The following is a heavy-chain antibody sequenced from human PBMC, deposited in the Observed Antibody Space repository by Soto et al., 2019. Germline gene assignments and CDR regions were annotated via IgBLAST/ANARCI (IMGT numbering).Heavy chain of an antibody. J-gene: IGHJ4*02. CDR1: GGSISSYY. Sequence: PLETLSLTCTVSGGSISSYYWSWIRQPAGKGLEWIGRIYTSGSTNYNPSLKSRVTMSVDTSKNQFSLKLSSVTAADTAVYYCARGGGSGSYYPAHFDYWGQGTLVTVS. D-gene: IGHD3-10*01. CDR3: ARGGGSGSYYPAHFDY. V-gene: IGHV4-4*07. CDR2: IYTSGST.